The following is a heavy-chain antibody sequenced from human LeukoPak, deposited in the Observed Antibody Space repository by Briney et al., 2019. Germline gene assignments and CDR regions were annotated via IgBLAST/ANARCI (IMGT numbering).Heavy chain of an antibody. Sequence: SGPTLVNPTQALALTCTFSGFSLTTTGVGVGWIRQSPGKALEWLALIYWDDDKRYNPSLKNRLTIMKDTSRNQVVLTLINVDPEDTGTYYCAHRRSGYNWNHGDFDYWGQGTQVTVSS. CDR1: GFSLTTTGVG. V-gene: IGHV2-5*02. CDR2: IYWDDDK. CDR3: AHRRSGYNWNHGDFDY. J-gene: IGHJ4*02. D-gene: IGHD1-14*01.